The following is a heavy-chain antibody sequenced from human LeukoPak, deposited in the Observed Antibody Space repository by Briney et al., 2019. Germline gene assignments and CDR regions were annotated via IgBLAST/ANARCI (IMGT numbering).Heavy chain of an antibody. CDR1: GYTFTGYY. D-gene: IGHD5-18*01. Sequence: ASVKVSCKAPGYTFTGYYMHWVRQAPGQGLEWMGWINPNSGGTNYAQKFQGRVTMTRDTSISTAYMELSRLRSDDTAVYYCARPDTAMVSSGMDVWGQGTTVTVSS. J-gene: IGHJ6*02. V-gene: IGHV1-2*02. CDR3: ARPDTAMVSSGMDV. CDR2: INPNSGGT.